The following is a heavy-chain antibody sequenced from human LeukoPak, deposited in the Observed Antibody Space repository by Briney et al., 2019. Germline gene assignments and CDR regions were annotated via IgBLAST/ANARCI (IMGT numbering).Heavy chain of an antibody. D-gene: IGHD2-2*01. V-gene: IGHV3-23*01. CDR1: GFTFSSYA. Sequence: PGGSLRLSCAASGFTFSSYAMSWVRQAPGQGLEWVSAIGGGGKTTYYADSLKGRFTISRDNAKNTLFLQINSLRSEDTAVYHCAKDHCSSTSCSNLFDPWGQGTLVTVSS. J-gene: IGHJ5*02. CDR3: AKDHCSSTSCSNLFDP. CDR2: IGGGGKTT.